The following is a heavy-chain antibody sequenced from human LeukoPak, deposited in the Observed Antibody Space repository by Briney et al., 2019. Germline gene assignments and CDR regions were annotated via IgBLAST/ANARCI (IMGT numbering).Heavy chain of an antibody. Sequence: PSETLSLTCTVSGGSISSGDYYWSWIRQPPGKGLEWIGYIYYSGSTNYNPSLKSRVIISVDTSKNQFSLKLSSVTAADTAVYYCARTPSLAARYFDYWGQGTLVTVSS. CDR1: GGSISSGDYY. D-gene: IGHD6-6*01. CDR3: ARTPSLAARYFDY. V-gene: IGHV4-61*08. J-gene: IGHJ4*02. CDR2: IYYSGST.